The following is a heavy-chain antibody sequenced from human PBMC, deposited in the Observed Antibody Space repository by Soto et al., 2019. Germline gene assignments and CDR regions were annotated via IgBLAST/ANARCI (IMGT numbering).Heavy chain of an antibody. CDR3: AKHLEYTPSDGMDV. CDR2: ISYDGSDE. D-gene: IGHD2-2*02. J-gene: IGHJ6*02. CDR1: GFTFRSFG. V-gene: IGHV3-30*18. Sequence: QVQLVESGGGVVQPGRSLRLSCAASGFTFRSFGMHWVRQAPGKGLEWVALISYDGSDEYYADSVKGRFTVSRDNSKNTLYLQMNSLQVEDTAIYSCAKHLEYTPSDGMDVWGQGTTVTVSS.